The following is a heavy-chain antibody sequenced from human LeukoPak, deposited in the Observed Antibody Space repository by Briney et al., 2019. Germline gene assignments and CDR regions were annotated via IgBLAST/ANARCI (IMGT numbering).Heavy chain of an antibody. CDR3: ARTPIYCSGGSCYLYYIDY. CDR2: IDWDDDK. D-gene: IGHD2-15*01. V-gene: IGHV2-70*11. CDR1: GFSLSTSGMC. Sequence: SGPTLVNPTQTLTLTCTFSGFSLSTSGMCVSWIRQPPGKALEWLARIDWDDDKYYSTSLKTRLTISKDTSKNQVVLTMTNMDPVDTATYYCARTPIYCSGGSCYLYYIDYWGQGTLVTVSS. J-gene: IGHJ4*02.